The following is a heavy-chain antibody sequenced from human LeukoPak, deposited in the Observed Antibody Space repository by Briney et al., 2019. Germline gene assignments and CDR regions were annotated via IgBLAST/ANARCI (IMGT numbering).Heavy chain of an antibody. J-gene: IGHJ6*02. Sequence: GSLRLSCAASRFTFSTYAMHWVRQAPGKGLEWVTVISYDGSNKYYADSVKGRFTISRDNSKNTLYLQMNSLRAEDTAVYYCARDGYDSSGYRMGADYYYGMDVWGQGTTVTVSS. D-gene: IGHD3-22*01. CDR2: ISYDGSNK. V-gene: IGHV3-30-3*01. CDR3: ARDGYDSSGYRMGADYYYGMDV. CDR1: RFTFSTYA.